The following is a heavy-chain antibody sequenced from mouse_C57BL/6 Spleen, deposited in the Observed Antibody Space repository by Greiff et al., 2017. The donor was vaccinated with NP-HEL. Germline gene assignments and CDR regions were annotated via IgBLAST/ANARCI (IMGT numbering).Heavy chain of an antibody. V-gene: IGHV5-4*01. J-gene: IGHJ1*03. D-gene: IGHD2-3*01. CDR2: ISDGGSYT. CDR3: ARDLVTRYFDG. CDR1: GFTFSSYA. Sequence: EVKVVESGGGLVKPGGSLKLSCAASGFTFSSYAMSWVRQTPEKRLEWVATISDGGSYTYYPDNVKGRFTLSRDNAKNNLYLQLSHLKSEDTAMYYCARDLVTRYFDGWGTGTTVTVSS.